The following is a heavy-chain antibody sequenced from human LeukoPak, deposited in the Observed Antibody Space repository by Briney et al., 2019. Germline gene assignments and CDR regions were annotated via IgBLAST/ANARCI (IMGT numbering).Heavy chain of an antibody. CDR1: GVMFRNYA. Sequence: GGSLRLSCTASGVMFRNYAMSWVRQAPGKGLEWVSGMSGSGDSTNYADSVKGRFTISRDNSKNTLFLQVNSLRAEDTAAYYCAKDLELPVPLSSGHSKIVGSFDYWGQGTLVTVSS. CDR3: AKDLELPVPLSSGHSKIVGSFDY. D-gene: IGHD3-3*01. CDR2: MSGSGDST. J-gene: IGHJ4*02. V-gene: IGHV3-23*01.